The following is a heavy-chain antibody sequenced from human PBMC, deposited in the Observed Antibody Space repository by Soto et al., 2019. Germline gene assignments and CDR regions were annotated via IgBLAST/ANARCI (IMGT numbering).Heavy chain of an antibody. J-gene: IGHJ4*02. CDR3: ARGAFGSYYVDY. D-gene: IGHD3-10*01. V-gene: IGHV3-74*01. CDR1: GFTFTSYW. CDR2: IKGDETTS. Sequence: EVQVVGSGGASVQPGGSLRLSCAASGFTFTSYWMHWVRQAPGKGLLWMSRIKGDETTSSYADSVKGRFTISRDNAKNTVYLQMNSLRAEDTAVYYCARGAFGSYYVDYWGQGTLVTVSS.